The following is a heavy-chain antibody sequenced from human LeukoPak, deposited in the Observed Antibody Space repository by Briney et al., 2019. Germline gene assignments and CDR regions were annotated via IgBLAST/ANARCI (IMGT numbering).Heavy chain of an antibody. V-gene: IGHV4-59*01. Sequence: SETLSLTCTVSGGSISSYYWSWLRQRPGKGLEWIGYIYYSGSTNYNPSPKSRVTISVDTSKNQFSLKLSSVTAADTAVYYCARLTGDTAMDTFDYWGQGTLVTVSS. CDR2: IYYSGST. CDR1: GGSISSYY. J-gene: IGHJ4*02. D-gene: IGHD5-18*01. CDR3: ARLTGDTAMDTFDY.